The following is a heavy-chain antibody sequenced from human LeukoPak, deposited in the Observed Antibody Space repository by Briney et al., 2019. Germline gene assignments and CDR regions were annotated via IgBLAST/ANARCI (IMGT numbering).Heavy chain of an antibody. D-gene: IGHD1-1*01. J-gene: IGHJ6*02. V-gene: IGHV3-33*01. CDR3: ARDTRDPGSYYYYYGMDV. CDR2: IWYDGSNK. CDR1: GFTFSSYG. Sequence: GRSLRLSCAASGFTFSSYGMHWVRQAPGKGLEWVAVIWYDGSNKYYADSVKGRFTISRDNSKNTLYLQMNSQRAEDTAVYYCARDTRDPGSYYYYYGMDVWGQGTTVTVSS.